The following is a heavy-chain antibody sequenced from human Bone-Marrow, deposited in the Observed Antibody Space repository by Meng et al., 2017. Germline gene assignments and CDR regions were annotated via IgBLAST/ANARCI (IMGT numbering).Heavy chain of an antibody. J-gene: IGHJ4*02. V-gene: IGHV4-4*02. CDR1: SVSISSTNW. CDR2: IHQDGYT. CDR3: ARLGPPIAAGDPFDY. D-gene: IGHD6-13*01. Sequence: QVQLQESGPGLVNPSGTLSLTCAVASVSISSTNWLGWVRQPPGKGLEWIGEIHQDGYTNYSPSLKSRVTISVDKSRNQFSLKLNSVTAADTAVYYCARLGPPIAAGDPFDYWGQGTLVTVSS.